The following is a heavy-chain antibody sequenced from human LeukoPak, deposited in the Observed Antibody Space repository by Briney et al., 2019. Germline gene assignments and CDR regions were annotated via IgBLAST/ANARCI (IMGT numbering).Heavy chain of an antibody. CDR2: ISGSGGST. Sequence: QSGGSLRLSCAASGFTFSSYAMSWVRQAPGKGREWVLAISGSGGSTYYADSVKGRFTISRDNSKNTLYLQMNSMRAEDTAVYYCAKDLEGHYYYDSSTLDYWGQGTLVTVSS. D-gene: IGHD3-22*01. V-gene: IGHV3-23*01. CDR3: AKDLEGHYYYDSSTLDY. J-gene: IGHJ4*02. CDR1: GFTFSSYA.